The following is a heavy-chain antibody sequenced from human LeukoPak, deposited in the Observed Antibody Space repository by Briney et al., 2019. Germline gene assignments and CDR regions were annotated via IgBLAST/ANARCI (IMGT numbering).Heavy chain of an antibody. D-gene: IGHD3-3*01. CDR2: IYTSGST. Sequence: SETLSLTCTVSGGSISSYYWSWIRQPAGKGLEWIGRIYTSGSTNYNPSLKSRVTMSVDTSKNQFSLKLSSVTAADTAMYYCARTTAGDSYYDFWSGYYPYYYYYMDVWGKGTTVTVSS. CDR3: ARTTAGDSYYDFWSGYYPYYYYYMDV. J-gene: IGHJ6*03. CDR1: GGSISSYY. V-gene: IGHV4-4*07.